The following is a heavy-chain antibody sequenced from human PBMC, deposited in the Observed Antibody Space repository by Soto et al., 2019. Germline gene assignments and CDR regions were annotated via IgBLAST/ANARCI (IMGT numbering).Heavy chain of an antibody. D-gene: IGHD4-17*01. CDR3: ARDGSKIDGYGVQLGY. V-gene: IGHV1-8*01. Sequence: QVQLVQSGAEVKKPGASVKVSCKASGYTFTSYDINWVRQATGQGLEWMGRMNPNSGDTGLAQKFQGRITMTRNTSITTAYMELSGLRSEDTAVYYCARDGSKIDGYGVQLGYWGQGTVVTVSS. J-gene: IGHJ4*02. CDR2: MNPNSGDT. CDR1: GYTFTSYD.